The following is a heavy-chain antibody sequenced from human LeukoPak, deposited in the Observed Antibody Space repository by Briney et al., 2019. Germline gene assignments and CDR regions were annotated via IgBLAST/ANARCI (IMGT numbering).Heavy chain of an antibody. CDR1: GGSISSYY. Sequence: PSQTLSLTCTVSGGSISSYYWSWIRQPPGKGLEWIGYIYYSGSTNYNPSLKSRVTISVGTSKNQFSLKLSSVTAADTAVYYCAKGGPEASAGLSWFDPWGQGTLVTVSS. D-gene: IGHD1-14*01. CDR3: AKGGPEASAGLSWFDP. V-gene: IGHV4-59*01. J-gene: IGHJ5*02. CDR2: IYYSGST.